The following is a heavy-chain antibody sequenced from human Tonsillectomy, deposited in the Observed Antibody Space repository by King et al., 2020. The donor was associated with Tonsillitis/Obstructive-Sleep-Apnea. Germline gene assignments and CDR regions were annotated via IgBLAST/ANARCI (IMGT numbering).Heavy chain of an antibody. V-gene: IGHV2-5*02. CDR3: AHREATVTTMYYYYMDV. Sequence: TLKYSGPTLVKPTQTLTLTCTFSGFSLSTIGVGVGCIRHPPGKTLEWLSLVDWDDDKRYSPFLKSRPTITKDTSKNQLVLTMTNMDPVYTATYYCAHREATVTTMYYYYMDVWGKGTTVTVSS. D-gene: IGHD4-11*01. CDR2: VDWDDDK. CDR1: GFSLSTIGVG. J-gene: IGHJ6*03.